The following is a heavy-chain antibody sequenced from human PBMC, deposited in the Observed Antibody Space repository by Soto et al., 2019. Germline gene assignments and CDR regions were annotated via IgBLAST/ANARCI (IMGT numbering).Heavy chain of an antibody. CDR3: AKDLLRVTIFGVARGENWFDP. Sequence: GGSLRLSCAASGFTFSSYAMSWVRQAPGKGLEWVSAISGSGGSTYYADSVKGWFTISRDNSKNTLYLQMNSLRAEDTAVYYCAKDLLRVTIFGVARGENWFDPWGQGTLVTVSS. CDR1: GFTFSSYA. V-gene: IGHV3-23*01. J-gene: IGHJ5*02. CDR2: ISGSGGST. D-gene: IGHD3-3*01.